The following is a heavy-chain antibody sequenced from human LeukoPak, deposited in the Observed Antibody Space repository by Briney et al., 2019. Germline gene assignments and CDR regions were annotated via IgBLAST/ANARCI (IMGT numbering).Heavy chain of an antibody. CDR3: ARSGRYSGYDDAFGI. CDR2: IYHSGST. CDR1: GGSISSGGYS. V-gene: IGHV4-30-2*01. D-gene: IGHD5-12*01. Sequence: SETLSLTCAVSGGSISSGGYSWSWIRQPPGKGLEWIGYIYHSGSTYYNPSLKSRVTISVDRSKNQFSLKLSSVTAADTAVYYCARSGRYSGYDDAFGIWGQGTMVTVSS. J-gene: IGHJ3*02.